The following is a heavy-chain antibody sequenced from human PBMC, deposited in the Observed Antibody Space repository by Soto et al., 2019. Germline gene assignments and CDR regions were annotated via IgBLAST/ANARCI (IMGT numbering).Heavy chain of an antibody. CDR2: ISNRGDT. V-gene: IGHV3-66*01. Sequence: EVQLVESGGGLVQPGGSLRLSCTASGFIVSDTYLNWVSQAPGKGLEWVSVISNRGDTHYADSVRGRFSLSRDISDNTLHLQMNTLRVEDTAVYYCAREPRYCRGGSCSITGDAYDIWGQGTMVTVSS. CDR1: GFIVSDTY. CDR3: AREPRYCRGGSCSITGDAYDI. J-gene: IGHJ3*02. D-gene: IGHD2-15*01.